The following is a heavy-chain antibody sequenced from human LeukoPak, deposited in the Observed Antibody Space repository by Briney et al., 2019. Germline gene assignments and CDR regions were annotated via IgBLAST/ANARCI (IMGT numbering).Heavy chain of an antibody. Sequence: SVKVSCKASGFTFTSTSVQWVRQTRGQRPEWIAWIVVGSGTTLYAQKLQERVTITRDMSTGTAYMELSSLTSEDTAVYYCAAGAVRGDTFDIWGQGTMVTVSS. D-gene: IGHD3-10*01. J-gene: IGHJ3*02. CDR2: IVVGSGTT. CDR3: AAGAVRGDTFDI. CDR1: GFTFTSTS. V-gene: IGHV1-58*01.